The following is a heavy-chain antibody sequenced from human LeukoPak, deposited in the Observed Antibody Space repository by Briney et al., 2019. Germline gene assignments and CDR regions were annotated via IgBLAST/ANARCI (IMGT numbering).Heavy chain of an antibody. CDR1: GGSMSSYF. D-gene: IGHD2-2*01. J-gene: IGHJ4*02. CDR3: ARTGSSSSHTAFDY. V-gene: IGHV4-4*07. CDR2: IYSSGTT. Sequence: SETLSLTCTVSGGSMSSYFWSWIRQPAGNELEWIGRIYSSGTTDYKPSLKSRVTMSVDTSMNQFSLKLTSVTAADTAVYYCARTGSSSSHTAFDYWGQGTLVTVSS.